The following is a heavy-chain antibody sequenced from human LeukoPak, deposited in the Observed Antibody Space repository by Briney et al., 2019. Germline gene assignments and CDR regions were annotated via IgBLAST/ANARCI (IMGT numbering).Heavy chain of an antibody. CDR1: GGSFSGYY. D-gene: IGHD5-12*01. CDR3: ARISGYNFYYYYGMDV. V-gene: IGHV4-34*01. CDR2: INHSGST. Sequence: PSETLSLTCAVYGGSFSGYYWSWIRQPPGKGLEWIGEINHSGSTNYNPALKSRVTISVNPSKNQFSLKLSSVTAADTAVYYCARISGYNFYYYYGMDVWGQGTTVTVSS. J-gene: IGHJ6*02.